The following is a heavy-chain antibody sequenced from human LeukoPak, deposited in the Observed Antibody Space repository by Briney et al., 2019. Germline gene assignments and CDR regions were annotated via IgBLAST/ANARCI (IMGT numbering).Heavy chain of an antibody. Sequence: SQTLSLTCTVSGGSISSGSYYWSWIRQPAGKGLEWIGRIYTSGSTNYNPSLKSRVTISVDTSKNQFSLRLSSVTAADTAVYCCARADYSAWDAFDIWGQGTMVTVSS. CDR2: IYTSGST. J-gene: IGHJ3*02. CDR3: ARADYSAWDAFDI. CDR1: GGSISSGSYY. D-gene: IGHD4-11*01. V-gene: IGHV4-61*02.